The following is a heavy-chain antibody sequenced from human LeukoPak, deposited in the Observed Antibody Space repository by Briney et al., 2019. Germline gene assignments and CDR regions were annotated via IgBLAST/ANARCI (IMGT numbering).Heavy chain of an antibody. CDR2: INHSGSI. D-gene: IGHD5-12*01. CDR3: ARRTYGGYLKFDY. V-gene: IGHV4-34*01. J-gene: IGHJ4*02. CDR1: GGSFSGYY. Sequence: SETLSLTCAVYGGSFSGYYWSWIRQPPGKGLEWIGEINHSGSINYNPSLKSRVTISVDTSKNQFSLKLSSVTAADTAVYYCARRTYGGYLKFDYWGQGTLVTVSS.